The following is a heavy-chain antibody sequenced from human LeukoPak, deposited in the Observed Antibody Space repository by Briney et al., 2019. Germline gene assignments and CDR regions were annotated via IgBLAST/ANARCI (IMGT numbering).Heavy chain of an antibody. CDR1: GGSFSGYY. V-gene: IGHV4-39*01. CDR3: ATTITMIVVARRGIDY. Sequence: SETLSLTCAVYGGSFSGYYWGWIRQPPGKGLEWIGSIYYSGSTYYNPSLKSRVTISVDTSKNQFSLKLSSVTAADTAVYYCATTITMIVVARRGIDYWGQGTLVTVSS. CDR2: IYYSGST. J-gene: IGHJ4*02. D-gene: IGHD3-22*01.